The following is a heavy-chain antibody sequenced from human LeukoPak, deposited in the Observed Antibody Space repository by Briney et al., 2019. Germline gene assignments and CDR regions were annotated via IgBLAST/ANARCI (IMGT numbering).Heavy chain of an antibody. J-gene: IGHJ3*02. Sequence: SETLSLTCTVSGVSTSSYYLTWIRQPPGEGLGWIGYIYNSRSTNYNPSLNSRVTISADASKNQFSLNLNSVTAADTAVYYCARRNVLTEGEAFDIWGQGTMVTVSS. CDR3: ARRNVLTEGEAFDI. V-gene: IGHV4-59*08. CDR2: IYNSRST. D-gene: IGHD3-9*01. CDR1: GVSTSSYY.